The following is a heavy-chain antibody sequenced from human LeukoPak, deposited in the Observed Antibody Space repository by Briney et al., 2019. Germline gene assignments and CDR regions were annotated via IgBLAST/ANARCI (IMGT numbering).Heavy chain of an antibody. J-gene: IGHJ4*02. CDR2: ISGSGGST. CDR3: AKSQSGWYSFDY. D-gene: IGHD6-19*01. CDR1: GFTFSNYA. Sequence: GGSLRLSCAASGFTFSNYAMSWVRQASGKGLEWVSAISGSGGSTYYADSVKGRFTISRDNSKNTLYLQMNSLRAEDTAVYYCAKSQSGWYSFDYWGQGTLVTVSS. V-gene: IGHV3-23*01.